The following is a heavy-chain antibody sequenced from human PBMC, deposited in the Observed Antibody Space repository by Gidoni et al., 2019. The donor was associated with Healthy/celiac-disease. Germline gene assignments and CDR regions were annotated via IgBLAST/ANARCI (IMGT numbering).Heavy chain of an antibody. CDR1: GYTFTSYY. CDR3: ARRGVAGKGGWFDP. V-gene: IGHV1-46*01. D-gene: IGHD6-19*01. J-gene: IGHJ5*02. CDR2: INPSGGST. Sequence: QVQLVQSGAEVKKPGASVKVSCKASGYTFTSYYMHWVRQAPGPGLAWMGIINPSGGSTSSAQKVQGRVTMTRDTSTSTVYMELSSLRSEDTAVYYCARRGVAGKGGWFDPWGQGTLVTVSS.